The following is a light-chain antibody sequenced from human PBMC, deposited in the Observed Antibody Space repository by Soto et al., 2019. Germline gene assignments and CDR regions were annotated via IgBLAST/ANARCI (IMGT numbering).Light chain of an antibody. Sequence: DIVMTQSPDSLAVSLGERATINCKSSQSVLYRSNSKNYLAWYQQKPGQPPKLLIYWASTRESGVPDRFSGSGSGTDFTLTISSLQAEDVAVYYCQQYHSTIQWTFGQGTKVEIK. J-gene: IGKJ1*01. CDR1: QSVLYRSNSKNY. V-gene: IGKV4-1*01. CDR2: WAS. CDR3: QQYHSTIQWT.